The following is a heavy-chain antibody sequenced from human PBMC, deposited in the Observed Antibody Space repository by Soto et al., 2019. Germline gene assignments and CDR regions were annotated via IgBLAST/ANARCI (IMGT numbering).Heavy chain of an antibody. V-gene: IGHV1-69*01. J-gene: IGHJ4*02. CDR3: ATALGCRSTTCTLDY. D-gene: IGHD2-2*01. CDR2: IIPVSGAA. Sequence: QVQLVQSGAEVKKPGSSVKVSCKASGGTFGSYAFSWVRQAPGQGLEWMGGIIPVSGAAHYAQKFQGRGTITADESTRTAYMELSSLSSQDTAVYYCATALGCRSTTCTLDYWGQGTRVIVS. CDR1: GGTFGSYA.